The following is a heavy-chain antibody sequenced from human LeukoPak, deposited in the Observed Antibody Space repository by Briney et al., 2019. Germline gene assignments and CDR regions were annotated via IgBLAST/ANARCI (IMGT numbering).Heavy chain of an antibody. CDR2: ISSSSSYI. CDR1: GFTFNSYS. V-gene: IGHV3-21*01. Sequence: GGSLRLSCVASGFTFNSYSMNWVRQAPGKGLEWVSSISSSSSYIYYADSVKGRFTISRDNAKNSLYLQMNSLRAEDTAVYYCARIIVATVYYYYYYMDVWGKGTTVTVSS. J-gene: IGHJ6*03. D-gene: IGHD5-12*01. CDR3: ARIIVATVYYYYYYMDV.